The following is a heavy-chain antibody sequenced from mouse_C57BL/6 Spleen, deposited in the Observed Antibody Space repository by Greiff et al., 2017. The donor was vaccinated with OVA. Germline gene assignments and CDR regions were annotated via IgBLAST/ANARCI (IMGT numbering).Heavy chain of an antibody. Sequence: VKLMESGPGLVQPSQCLSIPCTVSGFSFTSYGVHWVRQSPGKGLEWLGVIWRGGSTDYNADFMSRQSSTKDKSKSQLFYKMNSLQTDDTAIYYDAKYDGSRGDWYFDVWGTGTTVTVSS. D-gene: IGHD1-1*01. CDR2: IWRGGST. CDR1: GFSFTSYG. CDR3: AKYDGSRGDWYFDV. J-gene: IGHJ1*03. V-gene: IGHV2-5*01.